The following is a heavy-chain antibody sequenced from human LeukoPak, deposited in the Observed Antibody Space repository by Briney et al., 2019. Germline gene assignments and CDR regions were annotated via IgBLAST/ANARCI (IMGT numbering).Heavy chain of an antibody. CDR2: PSGSGGST. Sequence: GGSLTLYCAASGFTFSSYAMSWVRQAPGKGLEWLPAPSGSGGSTYYADSVKGRFTISRDNSKNTLYLQMNSLRAEDTAVYYCAKDLETITMIVVVITDAFDIWGQGTMVTVSS. CDR3: AKDLETITMIVVVITDAFDI. CDR1: GFTFSSYA. J-gene: IGHJ3*02. D-gene: IGHD3-22*01. V-gene: IGHV3-23*01.